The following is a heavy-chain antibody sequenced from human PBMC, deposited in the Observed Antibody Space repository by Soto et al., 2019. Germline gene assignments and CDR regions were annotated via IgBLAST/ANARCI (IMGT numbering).Heavy chain of an antibody. CDR2: ISYDGSNK. D-gene: IGHD6-13*01. V-gene: IGHV3-30-3*01. CDR1: GFTFSSYA. CDR3: AREEYSSSWYYYYGMDV. Sequence: GGSLRLSCAASGFTFSSYAMHWVRQAPGKGLEWVAVISYDGSNKYYADSVKGRFTISRDNSKNTLYLQMNSLRAEDMAVYYCAREEYSSSWYYYYGMDVWGQGTTVTVSS. J-gene: IGHJ6*02.